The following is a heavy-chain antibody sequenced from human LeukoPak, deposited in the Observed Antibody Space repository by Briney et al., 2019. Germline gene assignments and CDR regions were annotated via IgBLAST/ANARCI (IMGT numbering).Heavy chain of an antibody. CDR3: ARGRPYYYYYMDV. CDR1: GFTFSSYD. J-gene: IGHJ6*03. V-gene: IGHV3-13*01. CDR2: IGTAGDT. Sequence: GGSPRLSCAASGFTFSSYDMHWVRQATGKGLEWVSAIGTAGDTYYPGSVKGRFTISRENAKNSLYLQMNSLRAGDTAVYYCARGRPYYYYYMDVWGKGTTVTVSS.